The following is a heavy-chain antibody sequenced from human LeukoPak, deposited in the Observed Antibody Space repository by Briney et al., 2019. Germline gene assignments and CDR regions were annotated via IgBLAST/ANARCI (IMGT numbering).Heavy chain of an antibody. V-gene: IGHV3-7*01. CDR2: IKQDGSEK. CDR1: GFTFSEYS. CDR3: AREQQLFY. J-gene: IGHJ4*02. D-gene: IGHD6-13*01. Sequence: GGSLRLSCAASGFTFSEYSMSWVRQAPGKGLEWVANIKQDGSEKYYVDSVKGRFTISRDNAKNSLYLQMNSLRAEDTAVYYCAREQQLFYWGQGTLVTVSS.